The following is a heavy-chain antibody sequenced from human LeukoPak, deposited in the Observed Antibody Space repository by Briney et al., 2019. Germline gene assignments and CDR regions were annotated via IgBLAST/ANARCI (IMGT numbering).Heavy chain of an antibody. J-gene: IGHJ4*02. V-gene: IGHV4-34*01. CDR3: ARGVKVTPFDY. D-gene: IGHD2-21*02. Sequence: SETLSLTCAVYGGSFSGYYWSWIRQPPGKGLEWIGEINHSGSTNYNPSLKSRVTISVDTSKNQFSLKLSSVTAADTAVYYCARGVKVTPFDYWGQGTLVTVSS. CDR1: GGSFSGYY. CDR2: INHSGST.